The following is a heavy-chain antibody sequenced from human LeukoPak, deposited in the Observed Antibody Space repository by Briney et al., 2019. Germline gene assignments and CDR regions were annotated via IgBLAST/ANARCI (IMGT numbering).Heavy chain of an antibody. CDR3: ARARSTGVSGYFDY. V-gene: IGHV3-21*01. D-gene: IGHD1-1*01. Sequence: GGSLRLSCAASGFTFSSYSMNWVRQAPGKGLEWVSSISSSSSYIYYADSVKGRFTFSRDNAKNSLYLQMNSLRAEDTAVYYCARARSTGVSGYFDYWGQGTLVTVSS. J-gene: IGHJ4*02. CDR1: GFTFSSYS. CDR2: ISSSSSYI.